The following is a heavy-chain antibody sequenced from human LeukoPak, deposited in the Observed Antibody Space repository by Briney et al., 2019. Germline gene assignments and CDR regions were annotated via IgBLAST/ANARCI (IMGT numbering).Heavy chain of an antibody. D-gene: IGHD3-22*01. CDR2: IYPNNSDS. J-gene: IGHJ4*02. V-gene: IGHV5-51*07. CDR3: ALSNEAFDSAGYFDY. CDR1: GYTFTNYW. Sequence: GASLKISCKGSGYTFTNYWVGWVHQMPGKGLEWMGTIYPNNSDSRYNPSFRGQVTISVDRSITTAYLLWKSLKASDTAIYYCALSNEAFDSAGYFDYWGQGTLVTVSS.